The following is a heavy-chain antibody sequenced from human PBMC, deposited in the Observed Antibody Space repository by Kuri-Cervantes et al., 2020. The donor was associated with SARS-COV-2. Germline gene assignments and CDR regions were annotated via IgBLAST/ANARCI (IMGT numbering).Heavy chain of an antibody. Sequence: GESLKISCAASGFTFDDYGMSWVRQAPGKGLEWVSGINWNGGSTGYADSVKGRFTISRDNSKNSLYLQMNSLRTEDTALYYCAKDMAPYYYGSAWRGAFDVWGQGTMVTVSS. CDR3: AKDMAPYYYGSAWRGAFDV. V-gene: IGHV3-20*04. CDR1: GFTFDDYG. J-gene: IGHJ3*01. CDR2: INWNGGST. D-gene: IGHD3-10*01.